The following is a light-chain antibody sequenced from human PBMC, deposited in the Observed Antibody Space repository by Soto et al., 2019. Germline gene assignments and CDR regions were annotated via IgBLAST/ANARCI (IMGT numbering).Light chain of an antibody. CDR3: QQSYSTPRT. V-gene: IGKV1-39*01. J-gene: IGKJ1*01. CDR1: QSISSY. Sequence: IHMTQSPSSLSASVRDRVTITCRASQSISSYLNWYQQKQGKAPKLLIYAASSLQSGVPSRFSGSGYGTDFNLTVSSLQTEDFATYFCQQSYSTPRTFGQGTKVDIK. CDR2: AAS.